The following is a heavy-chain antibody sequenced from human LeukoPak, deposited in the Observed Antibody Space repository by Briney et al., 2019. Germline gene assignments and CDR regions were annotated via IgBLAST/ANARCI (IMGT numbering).Heavy chain of an antibody. Sequence: ASVKVSCKASGYTFTSYGISWVRQAPGQGLEWMGWISAYNGNTNYAQKFQGRVTMTRNTSISTAYMELSSLKSEDTAVYYCAREGRDNSGWYYFDYWGQGTLVTVSS. D-gene: IGHD6-19*01. V-gene: IGHV1-18*01. CDR2: ISAYNGNT. CDR3: AREGRDNSGWYYFDY. J-gene: IGHJ4*02. CDR1: GYTFTSYG.